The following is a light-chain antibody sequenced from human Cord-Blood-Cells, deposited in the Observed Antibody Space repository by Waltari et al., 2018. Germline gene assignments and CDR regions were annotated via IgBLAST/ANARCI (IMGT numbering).Light chain of an antibody. V-gene: IGLV2-14*01. Sequence: QSALTQPASVSGSPGQSITISCTGTSSHVGGYNYVSWYQQHPGKAPKLIIYDVSKRPSGVSNRFSGSKSGNTASLTISGLQAEDEADYYCSSYTSSSTLVFGGGTKLTVL. CDR3: SSYTSSSTLV. J-gene: IGLJ2*01. CDR1: SSHVGGYNY. CDR2: DVS.